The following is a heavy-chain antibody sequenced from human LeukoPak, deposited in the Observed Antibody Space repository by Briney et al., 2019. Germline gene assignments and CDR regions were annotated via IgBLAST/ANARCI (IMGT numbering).Heavy chain of an antibody. CDR1: GYTFTSYG. CDR2: ISAYNGNT. Sequence: ASVKVSCKASGYTFTSYGISWGRQARGQGLEGMGWISAYNGNTNYAQKLQGRVTMTTDTSTSTAYMELRSLRSDDTAVYYCARGIKYGYDSSKRDDAFDIWGQGTMVTVSS. V-gene: IGHV1-18*01. CDR3: ARGIKYGYDSSKRDDAFDI. J-gene: IGHJ3*02. D-gene: IGHD3-22*01.